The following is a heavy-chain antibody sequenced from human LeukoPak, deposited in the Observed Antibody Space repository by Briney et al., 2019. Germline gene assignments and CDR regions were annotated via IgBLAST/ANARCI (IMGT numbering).Heavy chain of an antibody. CDR2: IYYSGST. CDR3: ARGIRGESSWFDY. Sequence: SETLSLTCTASGGSISSYYWSWIRQPPGKGLEWIGYIYYSGSTNYNPSLKSRVTISVDTSKNQFSLKLSSVTAADTAVYYCARGIRGESSWFDYWGQGTLVTVSS. CDR1: GGSISSYY. V-gene: IGHV4-59*08. D-gene: IGHD3-16*01. J-gene: IGHJ4*02.